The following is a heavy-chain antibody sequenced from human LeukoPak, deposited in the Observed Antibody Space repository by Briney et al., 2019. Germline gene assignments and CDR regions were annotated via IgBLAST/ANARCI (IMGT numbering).Heavy chain of an antibody. D-gene: IGHD3-16*01. J-gene: IGHJ3*02. Sequence: GGSLRLSCAASGFTVSSNYMSWVRQAPGKGLEWVSVIYSGGSTYYADSVKGRFTISRDNSKNTPYLQMNSLRAEDTAVYYCARGPVPGDDAFDIWGQGTMVTVSS. CDR3: ARGPVPGDDAFDI. V-gene: IGHV3-66*01. CDR1: GFTVSSNY. CDR2: IYSGGST.